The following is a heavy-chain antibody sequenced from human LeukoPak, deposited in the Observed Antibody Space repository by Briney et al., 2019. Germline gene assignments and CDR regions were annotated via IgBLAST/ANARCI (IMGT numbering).Heavy chain of an antibody. V-gene: IGHV4-4*07. CDR2: IYASGST. Sequence: SETLSLTCTVSGGSIRSQYWSWIRHPAGRGLEWLGRIYASGSTNYSPSLKSRVTMSLDTSKNQFSLKLFSVTAADTAVYFCARDVSSWPFFDSWGQGTQVTVSS. CDR1: GGSIRSQY. J-gene: IGHJ4*02. D-gene: IGHD6-13*01. CDR3: ARDVSSWPFFDS.